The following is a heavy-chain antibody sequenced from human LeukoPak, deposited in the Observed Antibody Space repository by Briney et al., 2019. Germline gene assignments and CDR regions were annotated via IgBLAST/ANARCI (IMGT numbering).Heavy chain of an antibody. CDR1: GFSSSDYF. CDR2: ISSSSSYI. D-gene: IGHD2-2*01. CDR3: ARGIVVVPPYRGGMDV. V-gene: IGHV3-21*01. J-gene: IGHJ6*02. Sequence: GGSLRLSCAASGFSSSDYFMNWIRQAPGKGLEWVSSISSSSSYIYYADSVKGRFTISRDNAKNSLYPQMNSLRAEDTAVYYCARGIVVVPPYRGGMDVWGQGTTVTVSS.